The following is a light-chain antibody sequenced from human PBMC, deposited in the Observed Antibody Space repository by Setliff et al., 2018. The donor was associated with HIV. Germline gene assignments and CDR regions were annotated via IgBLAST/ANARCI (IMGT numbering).Light chain of an antibody. CDR3: SSFTSSSTYV. J-gene: IGLJ1*01. V-gene: IGLV2-14*03. Sequence: QSVLAQPASVSGSPGQSLTISCTGTSSDVGGYNYVSWYQQHPGKAPKLMIYDVSDRHSGVSNRFSGSKSANTASLSISGLQAEDEADYFCSSFTSSSTYVFGTGTKVTVL. CDR1: SSDVGGYNY. CDR2: DVS.